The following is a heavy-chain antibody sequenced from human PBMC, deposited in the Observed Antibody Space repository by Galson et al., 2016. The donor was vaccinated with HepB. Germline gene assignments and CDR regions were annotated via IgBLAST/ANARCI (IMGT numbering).Heavy chain of an antibody. CDR3: SRQERRAIVVWKGHFDA. CDR1: GDSIAGSQHL. CDR2: MHYRGTT. D-gene: IGHD2-21*01. V-gene: IGHV4-39*01. J-gene: IGHJ4*02. Sequence: SETLSLTCSVSGDSIAGSQHLWGWIRQSPGKGLQWIGNMHYRGTTFYNPSLQSRVTISVDTSNNRFSLRMNAVATADTGVYFCSRQERRAIVVWKGHFDAWGQGILVTVSS.